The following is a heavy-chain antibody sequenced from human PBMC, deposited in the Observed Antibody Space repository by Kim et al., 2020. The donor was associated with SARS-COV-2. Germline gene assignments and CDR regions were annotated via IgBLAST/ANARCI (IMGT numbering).Heavy chain of an antibody. Sequence: ASVKVSCKASGYTLSNYYMHWLRQAPGQGLEWMGVIRPSSAQTVYAQQFRGRVSMTRDTSTSTVYMELSSLRSDDTGIYYCAKDREFDSGLYYCDTWGQGALVTVSS. CDR1: GYTLSNYY. CDR3: AKDREFDSGLYYCDT. D-gene: IGHD2-21*01. V-gene: IGHV1-46*01. J-gene: IGHJ4*02. CDR2: IRPSSAQT.